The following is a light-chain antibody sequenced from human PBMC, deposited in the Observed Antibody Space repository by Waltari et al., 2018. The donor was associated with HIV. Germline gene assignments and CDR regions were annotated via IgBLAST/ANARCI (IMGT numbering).Light chain of an antibody. J-gene: IGLJ1*01. Sequence: QSALTQPRSVSGSPGQSVTISCTGTSSDVGAYHYVSWYQQHPGKAPKLMIYDVNKRPSGVPDRFAGSKSGNTASLNISGLQAEDESDYYCCSYAGIWGVFGTGTKVTVL. V-gene: IGLV2-11*01. CDR3: CSYAGIWGV. CDR1: SSDVGAYHY. CDR2: DVN.